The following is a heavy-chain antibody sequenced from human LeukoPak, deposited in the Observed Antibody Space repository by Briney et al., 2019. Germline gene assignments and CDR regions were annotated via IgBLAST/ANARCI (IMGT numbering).Heavy chain of an antibody. D-gene: IGHD3-16*01. J-gene: IGHJ4*02. Sequence: GGSLRLSCAASGFTFSSYWMSWVRQAPGKGLEWVANIKQDGSEKYYVDSLKGRFSISRDNSKNSLYLQMSSLRDEDTAVYYCVRDFIGGHNDYWGQGTLVTVSS. CDR2: IKQDGSEK. CDR3: VRDFIGGHNDY. V-gene: IGHV3-7*01. CDR1: GFTFSSYW.